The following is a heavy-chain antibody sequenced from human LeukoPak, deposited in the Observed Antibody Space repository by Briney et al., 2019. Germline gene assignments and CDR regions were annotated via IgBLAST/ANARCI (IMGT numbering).Heavy chain of an antibody. Sequence: PSETLSLTCTVSGYSISSGYYWGWIRQPPGKGLEWIGNIYHSGSTYYNPSLKSRVTISVDTSKNQFSLKLSSVTAADTAVYYCARDPGLGGGVWGQGTMVTVSS. V-gene: IGHV4-38-2*02. CDR1: GYSISSGYY. CDR2: IYHSGST. CDR3: ARDPGLGGGV. J-gene: IGHJ3*01. D-gene: IGHD3-16*01.